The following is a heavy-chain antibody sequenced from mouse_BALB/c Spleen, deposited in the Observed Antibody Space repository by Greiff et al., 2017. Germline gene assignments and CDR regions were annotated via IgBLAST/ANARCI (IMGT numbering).Heavy chain of an antibody. V-gene: IGHV5-6-5*01. CDR3: AREDDGYYGDYAMDY. CDR1: GFTFSSYA. CDR2: IRSGGST. J-gene: IGHJ4*01. Sequence: EVKLVESGGGLVKPGGSLKLSCAASGFTFSSYAMSWVRQTPAKRLEWVASIRSGGSTYYPDSVKGRFTISRDNARNILYLQMISLRSEDTAMYYCAREDDGYYGDYAMDYWGQGTSVTVSA. D-gene: IGHD2-3*01.